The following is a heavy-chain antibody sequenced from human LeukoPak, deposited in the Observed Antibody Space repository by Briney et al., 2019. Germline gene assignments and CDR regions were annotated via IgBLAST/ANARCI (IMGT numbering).Heavy chain of an antibody. V-gene: IGHV3-7*01. D-gene: IGHD6-19*01. CDR1: GFTFKTYW. CDR3: GAESVAEAAYY. CDR2: IKQDGSET. J-gene: IGHJ4*02. Sequence: PGGSLRLSCAASGFTFKTYWMSWVRQAPGKGLEWVANIKQDGSETYYVDSVKGRFTISRDNAKNSLYLQLNSLRAEDTALYYCGAESVAEAAYYWGQGTLVTVSS.